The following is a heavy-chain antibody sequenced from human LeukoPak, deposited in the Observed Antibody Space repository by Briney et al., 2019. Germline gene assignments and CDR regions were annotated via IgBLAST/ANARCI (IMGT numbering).Heavy chain of an antibody. CDR2: IIPIFGTA. CDR1: GGTFSSYA. CDR3: ARGPKDYYYYYYMDV. J-gene: IGHJ6*03. V-gene: IGHV1-69*13. Sequence: SVKVSFKASGGTFSSYAISWVRQAPGQGLEWMGGIIPIFGTANYAQKFQGRVTITADESTSTAYMELSSLRSEDTAVYYCARGPKDYYYYYYMDVWGKGTTVTVSS.